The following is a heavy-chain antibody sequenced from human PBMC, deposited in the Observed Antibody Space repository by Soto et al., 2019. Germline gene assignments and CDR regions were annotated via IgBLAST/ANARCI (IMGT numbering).Heavy chain of an antibody. D-gene: IGHD3-3*01. CDR1: GFTFSSYG. CDR2: ISYDGSNK. CDR3: ARGANDFWSGYFHYYYYGMDV. J-gene: IGHJ6*02. V-gene: IGHV3-30*03. Sequence: GGSLRLSCAASGFTFSSYGMHWVRQAPGKGLEWVAVISYDGSNKYYADSVKGRFTISRDNSKNTLYLQMNSLRAEDTAVYYCARGANDFWSGYFHYYYYGMDVWGQGTTVTVSS.